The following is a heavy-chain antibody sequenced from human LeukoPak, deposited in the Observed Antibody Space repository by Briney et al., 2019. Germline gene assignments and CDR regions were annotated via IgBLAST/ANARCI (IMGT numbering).Heavy chain of an antibody. V-gene: IGHV3-11*01. CDR2: ISDGGGTI. CDR3: ARDRGTWNDDGFDY. J-gene: IGHJ4*02. D-gene: IGHD1-1*01. Sequence: GGSLRLSCAVSGFFFGDYFMTWIRQAPGKGLECVSYISDGGGTIHYADSVKDRFTISRDNAKDSLYLQMNSLRAEDTAVYYCARDRGTWNDDGFDYWGQGTLVTVSS. CDR1: GFFFGDYF.